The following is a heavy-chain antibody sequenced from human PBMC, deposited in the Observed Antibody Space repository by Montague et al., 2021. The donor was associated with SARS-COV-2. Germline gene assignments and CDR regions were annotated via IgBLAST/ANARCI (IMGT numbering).Heavy chain of an antibody. D-gene: IGHD5-12*01. Sequence: ETLSLTCTVAGASISSSSYDWGWIRQPPGKGLEWIGRIDYSGSTYYKRCVKSRVTISVDTSKNQFSLKLSSVTAADTAVYYCARHERQWLRLYPYYFDYWGQGTLVTVSS. V-gene: IGHV4-39*01. J-gene: IGHJ4*02. CDR3: ARHERQWLRLYPYYFDY. CDR1: GASISSSSYD. CDR2: IDYSGST.